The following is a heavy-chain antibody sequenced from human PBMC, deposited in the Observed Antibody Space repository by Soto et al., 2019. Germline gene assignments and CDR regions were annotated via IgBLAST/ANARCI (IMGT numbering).Heavy chain of an antibody. CDR3: AKDNDLDRDGPFDH. CDR1: GFSFDDYG. J-gene: IGHJ4*02. Sequence: EVQLVESGGDSVQPGRSLRLSCAASGFSFDDYGMHWVRQGPGKGLEWVSGISWNSGDIYYADSVKGRFTISRDNAKRSLYLQMNSLRTEDTALYYCAKDNDLDRDGPFDHWGQGILVTVSS. V-gene: IGHV3-9*01. D-gene: IGHD2-2*03. CDR2: ISWNSGDI.